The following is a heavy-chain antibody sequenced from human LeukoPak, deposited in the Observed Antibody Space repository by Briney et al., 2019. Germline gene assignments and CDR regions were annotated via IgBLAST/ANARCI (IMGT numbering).Heavy chain of an antibody. J-gene: IGHJ3*02. V-gene: IGHV1-18*01. CDR3: ATTTTVVTLANAFDI. Sequence: ASVKVSCKASGYTFTSYGISWVRQAPGQGLEWMGWISAYNGNTNYAQKLQGRVTMTTDTSTSTAYMGLRSLRSDDTAVYYCATTTTVVTLANAFDIWGQGTMVTVSS. CDR2: ISAYNGNT. D-gene: IGHD4-23*01. CDR1: GYTFTSYG.